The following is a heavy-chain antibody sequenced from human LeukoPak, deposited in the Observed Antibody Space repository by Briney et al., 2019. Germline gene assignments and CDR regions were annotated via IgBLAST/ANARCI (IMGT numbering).Heavy chain of an antibody. CDR2: IGSSSGGT. Sequence: GGSLRLSCEASGLTFNNYAMHWVRQSSGKGLEWVSGIGSSSGGTYYADSVKGRFTISRDTSKDTVYLQMDSLRAEDTAIYYCAKIHQNRVVVGAKGAFDIWGQGTVVTVSS. J-gene: IGHJ3*02. CDR3: AKIHQNRVVVGAKGAFDI. CDR1: GLTFNNYA. V-gene: IGHV3-23*01. D-gene: IGHD2-15*01.